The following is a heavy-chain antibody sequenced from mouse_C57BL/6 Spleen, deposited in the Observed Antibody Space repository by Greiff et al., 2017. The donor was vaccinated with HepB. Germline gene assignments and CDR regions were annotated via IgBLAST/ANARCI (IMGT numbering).Heavy chain of an antibody. D-gene: IGHD1-1*01. CDR1: GYTFTSYW. CDR2: INPSNGGT. Sequence: QVQLQQPGTELVKPGASVKLSCKASGYTFTSYWMHWVKQRPGQGLEWIGNINPSNGGTNYNEKFKSKSTLTVDKSSSTAYMQLSSLTSEDSAVYYCARWAYGSSYFDYWGQGTTLTVSS. J-gene: IGHJ2*01. V-gene: IGHV1-53*01. CDR3: ARWAYGSSYFDY.